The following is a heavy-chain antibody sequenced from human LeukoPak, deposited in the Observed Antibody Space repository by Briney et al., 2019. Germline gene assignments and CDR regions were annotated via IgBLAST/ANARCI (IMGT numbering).Heavy chain of an antibody. J-gene: IGHJ4*02. CDR2: INPSGGST. CDR3: ARADYGGNRRSATNTPYLSVY. Sequence: GASVKVSCKVSGYTLTELCMHWVRQAPGQGLEWMGIINPSGGSTSYAQKFQGRVTMTRDMSTSTVYMELSSLRSEDTAVYYCARADYGGNRRSATNTPYLSVYWGQGTLVTVSS. D-gene: IGHD4-23*01. CDR1: GYTLTELC. V-gene: IGHV1-46*01.